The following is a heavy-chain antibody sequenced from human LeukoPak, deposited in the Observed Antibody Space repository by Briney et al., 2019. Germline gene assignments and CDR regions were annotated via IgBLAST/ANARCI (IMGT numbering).Heavy chain of an antibody. J-gene: IGHJ3*02. D-gene: IGHD1-26*01. CDR3: ARMYSGSYSGRGAFDI. CDR2: IYYSGST. CDR1: GASISSYY. Sequence: PSETLSLTCTVSGASISSYYWSWIRQPPGKGLEWIGYIYYSGSTNYNPSLKSRVTISVDTSKNQFSLKLSTVTAADTAVYYCARMYSGSYSGRGAFDIWGQGTMVTVSS. V-gene: IGHV4-59*01.